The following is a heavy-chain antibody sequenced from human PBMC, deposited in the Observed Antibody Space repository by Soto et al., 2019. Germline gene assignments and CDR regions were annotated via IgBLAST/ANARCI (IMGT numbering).Heavy chain of an antibody. V-gene: IGHV3-23*01. CDR3: AKCVPGPDCSGGSCEQYYFDY. D-gene: IGHD2-15*01. Sequence: PGGSLRLSCAASGFTFSSYAMSWVRQAPGKGLEWVSAISGSGGSTYYADSVKGRFTISRDNSKNTLYLQMNSLRAEDTAVYYCAKCVPGPDCSGGSCEQYYFDYWGQGTLVTVSS. CDR2: ISGSGGST. J-gene: IGHJ4*02. CDR1: GFTFSSYA.